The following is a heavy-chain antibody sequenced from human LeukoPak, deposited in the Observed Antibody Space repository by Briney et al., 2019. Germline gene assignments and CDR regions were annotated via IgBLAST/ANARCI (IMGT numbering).Heavy chain of an antibody. CDR3: PRYNWNSAPFDY. Sequence: GGSLRLSCAASGFTFSTYWMHWVRQAPGKGLVWVSRINSDGSSTSYADSVKGRFTISRDNAKNTLYLQINSLRAEDTAVYYCPRYNWNSAPFDYWGQGTLVTVSS. J-gene: IGHJ4*02. D-gene: IGHD1-7*01. CDR1: GFTFSTYW. CDR2: INSDGSST. V-gene: IGHV3-74*01.